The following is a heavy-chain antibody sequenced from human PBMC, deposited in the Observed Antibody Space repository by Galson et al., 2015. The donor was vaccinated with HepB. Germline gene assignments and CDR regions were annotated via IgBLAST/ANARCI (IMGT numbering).Heavy chain of an antibody. V-gene: IGHV3-48*01. D-gene: IGHD6-25*01. CDR1: GFSFSSHS. CDR2: ISAGSTGR. CDR3: ARNPASYDYYNMDA. Sequence: SLRLSCAASGFSFSSHSMCWVRQAPGKGLEWVAYISAGSTGRFYGASVKGRFTISRDNAKNSVYLHMNSLGAEDTAVYYCARNPASYDYYNMDAWGRGTTVTVSS. J-gene: IGHJ6*02.